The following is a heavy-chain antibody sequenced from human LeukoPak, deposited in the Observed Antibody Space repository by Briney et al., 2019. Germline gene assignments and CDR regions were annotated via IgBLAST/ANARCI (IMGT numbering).Heavy chain of an antibody. CDR1: GYTFTSYG. CDR2: ISAYNGNT. D-gene: IGHD6-13*01. V-gene: IGHV1-18*01. Sequence: ASVKVSCKASGYTFTSYGISWVRQAPGQGLEWMGRISAYNGNTNYAQKLQGRVTMTTDASTSTAYMELRSLRSDDTAVYYCARDGYSSSWYSNNWFDPWGQGTLVTVSS. CDR3: ARDGYSSSWYSNNWFDP. J-gene: IGHJ5*02.